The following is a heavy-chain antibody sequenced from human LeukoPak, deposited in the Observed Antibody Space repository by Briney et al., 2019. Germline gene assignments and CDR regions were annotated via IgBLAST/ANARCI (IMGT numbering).Heavy chain of an antibody. CDR1: GFTFSSYS. D-gene: IGHD6-13*01. CDR2: ISSSSSYI. Sequence: GGSLRLSCAASGFTFSSYSMNWVRQAPGKGLEWVSSISSSSSYIYYADSVKGRFTISRDNAKNSLYLQMNSLRAEDTAVYYCARKYSSSWYAEYFQHWGQGTLVTVSS. CDR3: ARKYSSSWYAEYFQH. V-gene: IGHV3-21*01. J-gene: IGHJ1*01.